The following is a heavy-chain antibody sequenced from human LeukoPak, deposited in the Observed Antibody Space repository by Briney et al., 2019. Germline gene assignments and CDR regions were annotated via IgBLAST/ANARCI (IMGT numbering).Heavy chain of an antibody. V-gene: IGHV4-4*07. J-gene: IGHJ5*02. CDR1: GGSISSYY. D-gene: IGHD3-3*01. CDR2: IYTSGST. Sequence: SETLSLTCTVSGGSISSYYWSWIRQPAGKGLEWIGRIYTSGSTNYNPSLKSRVTISVDTSKNQFSLKLSSVTAADTAVYYCAREHYAYYDFWSGYNNWFDPWGQGTLVTVSS. CDR3: AREHYAYYDFWSGYNNWFDP.